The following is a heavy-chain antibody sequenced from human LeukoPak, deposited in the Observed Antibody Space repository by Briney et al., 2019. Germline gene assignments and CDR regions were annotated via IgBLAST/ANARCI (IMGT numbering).Heavy chain of an antibody. CDR3: ARDDYGGTRY. V-gene: IGHV3-7*01. J-gene: IGHJ4*02. Sequence: GGSLRLSCAASGFTFTNYWMSWVHQAPGKGLEWVANIKQDGSEKYYVDSVKGRFTISRDNAKNSLFLQMNSLRAEDTAVYYCARDDYGGTRYWGQGTLVTVSS. D-gene: IGHD4-23*01. CDR1: GFTFTNYW. CDR2: IKQDGSEK.